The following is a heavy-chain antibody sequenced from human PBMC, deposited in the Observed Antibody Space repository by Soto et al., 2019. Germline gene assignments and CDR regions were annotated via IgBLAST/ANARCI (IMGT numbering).Heavy chain of an antibody. CDR2: ISGSGGST. CDR3: AKRTSGSDDYFDY. CDR1: GFTFSSYA. J-gene: IGHJ4*02. V-gene: IGHV3-23*01. Sequence: PGGSVRLSCAASGFTFSSYAMSWVRQAPGKGLERVSVISGSGGSTNYAESVKGRFSISRDNSKNTLYLQMNSLRADDTAVYYCAKRTSGSDDYFDYWGQGTLVTVSS. D-gene: IGHD1-26*01.